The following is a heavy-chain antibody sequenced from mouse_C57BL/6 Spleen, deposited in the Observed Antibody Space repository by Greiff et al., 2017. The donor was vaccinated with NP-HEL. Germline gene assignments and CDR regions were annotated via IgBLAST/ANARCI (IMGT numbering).Heavy chain of an antibody. CDR2: SRNKANDSTT. Sequence: EVKLVESGGGLVQSGRSLRLSCATSGFTFSDFYMEWVRQAPGKGLEWIAASRNKANDSTTEYSASVKGRFIVSRASSKSILYLQMKARRAEDTAIYYGAREGYCYGSSRDFDVWGTGTTVTVSS. V-gene: IGHV7-1*01. CDR3: AREGYCYGSSRDFDV. D-gene: IGHD1-1*01. CDR1: GFTFSDFY. J-gene: IGHJ1*03.